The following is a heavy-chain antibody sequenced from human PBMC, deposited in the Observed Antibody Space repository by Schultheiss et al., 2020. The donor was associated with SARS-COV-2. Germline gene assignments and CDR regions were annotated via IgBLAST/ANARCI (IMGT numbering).Heavy chain of an antibody. CDR3: ARDSALYLESGLDV. Sequence: SQTLSLTCTVSGGSISSGGYYWSWIRQHPGKGLEWIGYIYYSGSTYYNPSLKSRVTISVDTSKNQFSLKLSSVTAADTAVYYCARDSALYLESGLDVWGQGTTVTVSS. CDR2: IYYSGST. CDR1: GGSISSGGYY. J-gene: IGHJ6*02. V-gene: IGHV4-31*03. D-gene: IGHD1-1*01.